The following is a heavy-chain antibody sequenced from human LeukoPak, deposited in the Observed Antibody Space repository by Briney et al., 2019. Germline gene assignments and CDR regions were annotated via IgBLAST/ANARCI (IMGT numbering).Heavy chain of an antibody. CDR2: INPNSGGT. CDR1: GYTFTGYY. D-gene: IGHD6-19*01. CDR3: ARVAGGWLYYFDY. Sequence: GASVKVSCKASGYTFTGYYMHWVRQAPGQGLEWMGWINPNSGGTNYAQKFQGRVTTTRDTSISTAYMELSRLRSDDTAVYYCARVAGGWLYYFDYWGQGTLVTVSS. J-gene: IGHJ4*02. V-gene: IGHV1-2*02.